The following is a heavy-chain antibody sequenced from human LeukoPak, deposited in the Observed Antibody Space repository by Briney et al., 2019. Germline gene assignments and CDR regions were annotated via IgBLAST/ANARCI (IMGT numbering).Heavy chain of an antibody. D-gene: IGHD1-26*01. Sequence: SETLSLTCTVSGGSISSSSYYWGWIRQLPGKGLEWIGSIYYSGSTYYNPSLKSRVTISADTSNNQFSLKLNSVTAADTAVYYCARGRWISGSYYNFDYWGQGTLVTVSS. J-gene: IGHJ4*02. CDR1: GGSISSSSYY. CDR3: ARGRWISGSYYNFDY. CDR2: IYYSGST. V-gene: IGHV4-39*07.